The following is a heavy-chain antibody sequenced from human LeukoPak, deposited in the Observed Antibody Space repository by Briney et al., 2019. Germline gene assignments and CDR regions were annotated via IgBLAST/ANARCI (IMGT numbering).Heavy chain of an antibody. D-gene: IGHD3-10*01. J-gene: IGHJ4*02. CDR1: GGSISSGDYY. CDR3: ARESNMVVRGVIVTHASDH. V-gene: IGHV4-30-4*08. Sequence: SETVSLTCTVSGGSISSGDYYWSWIRQPPGKGVEWIGYIYYSGSTYYNPSLKSRVTISVDTSKNQFSLKLSSVTAADTAEYYCARESNMVVRGVIVTHASDHWGQRTLVTVSS. CDR2: IYYSGST.